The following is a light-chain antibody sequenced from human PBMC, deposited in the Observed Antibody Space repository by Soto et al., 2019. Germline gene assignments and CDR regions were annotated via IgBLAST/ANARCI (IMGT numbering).Light chain of an antibody. CDR1: QGIANF. J-gene: IGKJ3*01. CDR2: GAS. Sequence: IPLTQSPSSLSASVGDRVTISCRASQGIANFLAWYQQKPGKAPKLLIYGASTLQSGVPSRFSVSGSGTHFTLTISSLQPEDFATYYCQQLNSFPIPFGPGTKVDIK. CDR3: QQLNSFPIP. V-gene: IGKV1-9*01.